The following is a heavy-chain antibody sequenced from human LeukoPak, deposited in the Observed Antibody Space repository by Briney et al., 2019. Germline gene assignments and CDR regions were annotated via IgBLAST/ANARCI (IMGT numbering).Heavy chain of an antibody. D-gene: IGHD3-3*01. J-gene: IGHJ4*02. CDR1: GGSISSYY. Sequence: SETLSLTCTVSGGSISSYYWSWIRQPPGKGLEWIGSIYYSGSTYYNPSLKSRVTISVDTSKNQFSLKLSSVTAADTAVYYCARVRYDFWSGYYIDYWGQGTLVTVSS. CDR2: IYYSGST. V-gene: IGHV4-39*07. CDR3: ARVRYDFWSGYYIDY.